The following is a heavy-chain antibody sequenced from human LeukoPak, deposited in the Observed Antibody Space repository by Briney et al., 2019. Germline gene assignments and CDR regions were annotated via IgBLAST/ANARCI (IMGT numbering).Heavy chain of an antibody. J-gene: IGHJ3*02. D-gene: IGHD3-22*01. Sequence: ASVKVSCKASGGTFSSYAISWVRQAPGQGLEWMGGIIPIFGTANYAQKFQGRVTITTDESTSTAYMELSSLRSEDTAVYYCASPYYYDSSGYYYVQPIERLDAFDIWGQGTMVTVSS. CDR1: GGTFSSYA. CDR2: IIPIFGTA. V-gene: IGHV1-69*05. CDR3: ASPYYYDSSGYYYVQPIERLDAFDI.